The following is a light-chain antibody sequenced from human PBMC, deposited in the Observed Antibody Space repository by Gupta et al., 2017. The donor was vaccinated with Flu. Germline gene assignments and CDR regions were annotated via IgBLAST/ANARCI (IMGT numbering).Light chain of an antibody. V-gene: IGLV1-44*01. CDR1: KSNIGSNI. CDR3: AVWDDSRKGVI. Sequence: QSVVTQPPSASGTPGQRVTISCSGSKSNIGSNIVDWYQHLPGTTPKLLIFINDQRPSGVPDRFSASKSATTASLSISGLQAEDAADYYCAVWDDSRKGVIFGGGTKLTVL. CDR2: IND. J-gene: IGLJ2*01.